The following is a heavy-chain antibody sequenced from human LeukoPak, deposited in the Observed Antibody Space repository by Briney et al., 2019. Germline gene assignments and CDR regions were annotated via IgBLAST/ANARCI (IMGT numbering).Heavy chain of an antibody. CDR3: ARHRKTTVTIDY. D-gene: IGHD4-17*01. J-gene: IGHJ4*02. CDR1: GGSISSYY. CDR2: IYYSGST. Sequence: SETLSLTCTVSGGSISSYYWSWIRQPPGKGLEGIGYIYYSGSTNYNPSLTSRVTISVDTSKNQFSLKLSSVTAADTAVYYCARHRKTTVTIDYWGQGTLVTVSS. V-gene: IGHV4-59*08.